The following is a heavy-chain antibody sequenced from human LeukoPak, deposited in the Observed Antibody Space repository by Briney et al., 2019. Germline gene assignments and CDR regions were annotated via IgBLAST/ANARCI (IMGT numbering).Heavy chain of an antibody. J-gene: IGHJ5*02. V-gene: IGHV4-39*07. Sequence: SEALSLTCTVSGGSISSSSHYWGCIRQSPGKGLEWIGSVYHSGTTYYNPSLKSPVTISVDTSKNQFSLKLKSVTAADTAVYYCTTARGDSSGWYAWFDPWGQGTLVTVSS. D-gene: IGHD6-19*01. CDR2: VYHSGTT. CDR3: TTARGDSSGWYAWFDP. CDR1: GGSISSSSHY.